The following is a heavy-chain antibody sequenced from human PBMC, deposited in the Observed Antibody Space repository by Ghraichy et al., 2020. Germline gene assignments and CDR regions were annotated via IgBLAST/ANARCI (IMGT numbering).Heavy chain of an antibody. CDR1: GFTFSSYG. V-gene: IGHV3-33*01. CDR2: IWYDGSNK. D-gene: IGHD6-19*01. CDR3: ARELAGSGWYLDY. J-gene: IGHJ4*02. Sequence: GGSLRLSCAASGFTFSSYGMHWVRQAPGKGLEWVAVIWYDGSNKYYADSVKGRFTISRDNSKNTLYLQMNSLRAEDTAVYYCARELAGSGWYLDYWGQGTLVTVSS.